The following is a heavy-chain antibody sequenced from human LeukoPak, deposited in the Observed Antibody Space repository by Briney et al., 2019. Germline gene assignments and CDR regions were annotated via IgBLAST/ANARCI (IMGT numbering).Heavy chain of an antibody. CDR3: ARDGPAQMVDLDY. J-gene: IGHJ4*02. D-gene: IGHD3-10*01. V-gene: IGHV1-2*02. Sequence: GDSVKVSCKASGYTFSGTGWYLYWLRQAPGQGLECMGWIHPNNGDTAYAQKFEGRVAMTRDTSISTAYTELRRLRPDDTAVYFCARDGPAQMVDLDYWGQGTLVTVSS. CDR1: GYTFSGTGWY. CDR2: IHPNNGDT.